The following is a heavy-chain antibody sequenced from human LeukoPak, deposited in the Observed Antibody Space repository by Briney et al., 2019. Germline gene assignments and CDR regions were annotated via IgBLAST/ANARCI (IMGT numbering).Heavy chain of an antibody. CDR1: GGTFSSYA. D-gene: IGHD2-8*02. CDR2: IIPILGIA. Sequence: SVKVSCKASGGTFSSYAISWVRQAPGQGLEWMGRIIPILGIANYAQKFQGRVTITADKSTSTAYMELSSLRSEDTAVYYCARLRVANWFFDLWGRGTLVTVSS. J-gene: IGHJ2*01. V-gene: IGHV1-69*04. CDR3: ARLRVANWFFDL.